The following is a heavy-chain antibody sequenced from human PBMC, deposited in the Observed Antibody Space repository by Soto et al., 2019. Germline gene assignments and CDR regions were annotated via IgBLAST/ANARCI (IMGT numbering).Heavy chain of an antibody. CDR1: GGSISSYY. CDR2: VYYSGST. Sequence: SEALSLTCTVSGGSISSYYWSWIRQPPGKGLEWIGYVYYSGSTNYNPSLKSRVTISVDTSKNQFSLKLNSMTAADTAVYYCARHNYGSGSTYFAYWGQGTLVTVSS. D-gene: IGHD3-10*01. V-gene: IGHV4-59*08. J-gene: IGHJ4*02. CDR3: ARHNYGSGSTYFAY.